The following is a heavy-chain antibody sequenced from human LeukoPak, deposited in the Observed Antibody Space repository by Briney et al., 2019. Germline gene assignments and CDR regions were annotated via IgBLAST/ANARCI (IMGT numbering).Heavy chain of an antibody. CDR2: VNPNSGNS. CDR3: ARVQWGYSGDDWTSYYYHMDV. D-gene: IGHD5-12*01. Sequence: GASVKVSCKASGYSSTSYDINWVRQATGQGLEWMGWVNPNSGNSGPTQKFQGRITMTTDTSISTTYMELSSLTSEDTAVYYCARVQWGYSGDDWTSYYYHMDVWGKGATVTVSS. V-gene: IGHV1-8*01. CDR1: GYSSTSYD. J-gene: IGHJ6*03.